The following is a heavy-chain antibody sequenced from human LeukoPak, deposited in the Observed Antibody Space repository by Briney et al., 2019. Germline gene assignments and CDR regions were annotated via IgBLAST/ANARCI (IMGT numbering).Heavy chain of an antibody. Sequence: GGSLRLSCAASGSPFSSFSMNWVRQAPGKGLEWVSSISSSGDYKYYADSMRGRFTISRDNAKNSLSLQMNNLRAEDAAVYYCARDDYYFWGQGTLVTVSS. CDR2: ISSSGDYK. D-gene: IGHD2-21*02. CDR3: ARDDYYF. J-gene: IGHJ4*02. CDR1: GSPFSSFS. V-gene: IGHV3-21*01.